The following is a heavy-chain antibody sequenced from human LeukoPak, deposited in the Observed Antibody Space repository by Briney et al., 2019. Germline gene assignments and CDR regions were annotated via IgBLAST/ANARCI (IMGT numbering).Heavy chain of an antibody. CDR3: ARDYYGSGSYYDY. V-gene: IGHV3-33*01. J-gene: IGHJ4*02. D-gene: IGHD3-10*01. Sequence: GGSLRLSCAASGFTFSSYGMHWVRQAPGKGLEWVADIWYDGSHKYYADSVKGRFTISRDNAKNSLYLQMNSLRAEDTAVYYCARDYYGSGSYYDYWGQGTLVTVSS. CDR1: GFTFSSYG. CDR2: IWYDGSHK.